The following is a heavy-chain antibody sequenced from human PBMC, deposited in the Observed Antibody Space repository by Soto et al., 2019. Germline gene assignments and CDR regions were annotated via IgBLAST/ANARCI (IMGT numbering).Heavy chain of an antibody. D-gene: IGHD3-16*01. J-gene: IGHJ6*02. CDR1: GFSFNNYD. V-gene: IGHV3-13*04. Sequence: ESGGGLVQPGGSLRLSCAASGFSFNNYDMHWVRQATGKGLEWVSGIGTAGDTYYPDSVKGRFTISRENAKNSLYLQMNSLRAGDTAVYYCARGGPNWDYYFYGMDVWGQGTTVTVSS. CDR2: IGTAGDT. CDR3: ARGGPNWDYYFYGMDV.